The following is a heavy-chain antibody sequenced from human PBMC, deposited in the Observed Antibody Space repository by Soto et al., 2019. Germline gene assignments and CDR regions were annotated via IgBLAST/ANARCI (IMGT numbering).Heavy chain of an antibody. V-gene: IGHV4-59*01. J-gene: IGHJ4*02. CDR2: IYYSGST. Sequence: SETLSLTCTVSGCSISSYYWSWIRQPPGKGLEWIGYIYYSGSTNYNPSLKSRVTISVDTSKNQFSLKLSSVTAADTAVYYCARVGRALSYDFWSGYFDYWGQGTLVTVSS. CDR3: ARVGRALSYDFWSGYFDY. D-gene: IGHD3-3*01. CDR1: GCSISSYY.